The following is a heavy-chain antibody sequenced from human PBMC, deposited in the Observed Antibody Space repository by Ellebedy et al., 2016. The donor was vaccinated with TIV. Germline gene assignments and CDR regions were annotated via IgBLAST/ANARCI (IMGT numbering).Heavy chain of an antibody. CDR1: GDSVSRGSYY. D-gene: IGHD6-25*01. J-gene: IGHJ5*02. V-gene: IGHV4-61*01. Sequence: SETLSLTCNVSGDSVSRGSYYWSWIRQAPGKELEWIGYLFHGGSTNYNPSLKSRVTISLDTSKNQFSLKMNSVSAADTAVYYCAREGPGLATRGYFDPWGQGTLVTVSS. CDR2: LFHGGST. CDR3: AREGPGLATRGYFDP.